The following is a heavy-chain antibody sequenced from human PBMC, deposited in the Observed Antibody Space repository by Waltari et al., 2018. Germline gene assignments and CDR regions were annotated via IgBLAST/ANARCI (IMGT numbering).Heavy chain of an antibody. CDR1: GGPISSSSYY. Sequence: QLQLQESGPGLVKPSETLSLTCTVSGGPISSSSYYWGWIRQPPGKGLEWIGSIYYSGRTYYNPALKSRVTISVDTSKNQFSLKLSSVTAADTAVYYCARYTGRRLRFLEWLYKGWFDPWGQGTLVTVSS. CDR3: ARYTGRRLRFLEWLYKGWFDP. D-gene: IGHD3-3*01. V-gene: IGHV4-39*01. J-gene: IGHJ5*02. CDR2: IYYSGRT.